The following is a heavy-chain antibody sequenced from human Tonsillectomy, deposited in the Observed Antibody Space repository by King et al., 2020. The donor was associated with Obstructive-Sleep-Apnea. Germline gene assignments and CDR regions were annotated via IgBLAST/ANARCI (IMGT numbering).Heavy chain of an antibody. CDR3: AKDLGSGSGWSDPFDY. J-gene: IGHJ4*02. V-gene: IGHV3-23*04. CDR1: GFTFSSYA. CDR2: ISGSGGST. Sequence: VQLVESGGGLVQPGGSLRLSCSASGFTFSSYAMSWVRQAPGKGLEWVSAISGSGGSTYYADSVKGRFTISRDNYKNTLYLQMNSLRAEDTAVYYCAKDLGSGSGWSDPFDYWGQGTLVTVSS. D-gene: IGHD6-19*01.